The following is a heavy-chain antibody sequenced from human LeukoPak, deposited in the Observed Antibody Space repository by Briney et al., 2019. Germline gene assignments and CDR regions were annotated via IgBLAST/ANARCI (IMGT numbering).Heavy chain of an antibody. CDR1: GFTFSSYS. J-gene: IGHJ4*02. V-gene: IGHV3-48*04. CDR3: ATPSGAAVRN. Sequence: GGSLRLSCAASGFTFSSYSMNWVRQAPGKGLEWVSYISSSSSTIYYADSVKGRFTISRDNAKNSLYLQMNSLRAEDTAVYYCATPSGAAVRNWGQGTLVTVSS. D-gene: IGHD6-13*01. CDR2: ISSSSSTI.